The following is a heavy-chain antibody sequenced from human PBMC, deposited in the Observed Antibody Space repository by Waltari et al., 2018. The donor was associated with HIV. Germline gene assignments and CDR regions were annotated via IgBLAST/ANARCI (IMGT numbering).Heavy chain of an antibody. CDR1: GGSISSSSYY. CDR2: IYYSGGT. V-gene: IGHV4-39*01. CDR3: AMSYYDFWSGYHISFFFDY. Sequence: QLQLQESGPGLVKPSETLSLTCTVSGGSISSSSYYWGWIRQPPGKGLEWIGSIYYSGGTYYNPSLKSRVTISVDTSKNQFSLKLSSVTAADTAVYYCAMSYYDFWSGYHISFFFDYWGQGTLVTVSS. J-gene: IGHJ4*02. D-gene: IGHD3-3*01.